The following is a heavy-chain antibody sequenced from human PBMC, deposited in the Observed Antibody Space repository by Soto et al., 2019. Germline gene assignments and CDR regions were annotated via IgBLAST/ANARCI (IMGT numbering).Heavy chain of an antibody. CDR1: GFTFSDYY. CDR3: ARGLELLNGMDV. J-gene: IGHJ6*02. Sequence: GGSLRLSCAASGFTFSDYYMGWIRQAPGKGLEWVASITSVSSGIYYADSVKGRFTISRDNAKNSLYLQMNSLRAEDTAVYYCARGLELLNGMDVWGQGTTVTVSS. CDR2: ITSVSSGI. D-gene: IGHD2-15*01. V-gene: IGHV3-11*04.